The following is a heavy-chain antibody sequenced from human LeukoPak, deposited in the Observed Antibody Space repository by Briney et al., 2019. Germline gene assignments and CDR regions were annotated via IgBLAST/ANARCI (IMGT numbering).Heavy chain of an antibody. CDR1: GFTFDDYA. CDR2: ISGDGDRT. D-gene: IGHD2-15*01. Sequence: GGSLRLSCAASGFTFDDYAMHWVRQAPGKGLEWVSLISGDGDRTVYADSVAGRFTISRDNRKNSLYLQMNSLRTEDTALYYCAKDSSCSAATCYRHFDFWGQGTLVTVSS. J-gene: IGHJ4*02. CDR3: AKDSSCSAATCYRHFDF. V-gene: IGHV3-43*02.